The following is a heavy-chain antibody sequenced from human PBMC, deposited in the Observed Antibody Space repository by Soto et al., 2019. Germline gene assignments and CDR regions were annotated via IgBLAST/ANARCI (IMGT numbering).Heavy chain of an antibody. CDR3: ARGHQLRFLEWLWSRHRDYYGMDV. Sequence: GASVKVCCKASGYPFTSYDINWVRQATGQGLEWIGSTNPNSGNTGYAQKFQGRVTMTRNTSISTAYMELSSLRSEDTAVYYCARGHQLRFLEWLWSRHRDYYGMDVWGQGTTVTVSS. CDR2: TNPNSGNT. D-gene: IGHD3-3*01. CDR1: GYPFTSYD. J-gene: IGHJ6*02. V-gene: IGHV1-8*01.